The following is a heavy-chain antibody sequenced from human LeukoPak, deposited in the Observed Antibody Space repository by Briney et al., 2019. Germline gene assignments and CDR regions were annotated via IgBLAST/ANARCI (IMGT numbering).Heavy chain of an antibody. D-gene: IGHD6-13*01. V-gene: IGHV4-31*03. CDR2: IYYSGST. J-gene: IGHJ4*02. CDR1: GGSISSGGYY. Sequence: SETLSLTCTVSGGSISSGGYYWRWIRQHPGKGLEWIGYIYYSGSTYYNPSLKSRVTISVDTSKNQFSLKLSSVTAADTAVYYCARELVRSNYFDYWGQGTLVTVSS. CDR3: ARELVRSNYFDY.